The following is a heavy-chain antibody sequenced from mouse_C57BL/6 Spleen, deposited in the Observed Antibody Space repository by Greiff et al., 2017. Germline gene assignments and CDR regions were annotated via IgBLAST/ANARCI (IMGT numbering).Heavy chain of an antibody. V-gene: IGHV5-17*01. CDR2: ISSGSSTI. D-gene: IGHD2-5*01. Sequence: EVQLVESGGGLVKPGGSLKLSCAASGFTFSDYGMHWVRQAPEKGLEWVAYISSGSSTIYYADTVKGRFTISREHAKNTLFLQMTSLRSEDTAMYYCARPYYSNYYYAMDYWGQGTSVTVSS. CDR1: GFTFSDYG. CDR3: ARPYYSNYYYAMDY. J-gene: IGHJ4*01.